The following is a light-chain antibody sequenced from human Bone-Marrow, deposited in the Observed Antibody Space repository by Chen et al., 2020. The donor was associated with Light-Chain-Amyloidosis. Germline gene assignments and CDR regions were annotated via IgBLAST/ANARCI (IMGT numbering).Light chain of an antibody. CDR2: DDS. J-gene: IGLJ3*02. CDR3: QVWDRSSDRPV. CDR1: NIGSTS. Sequence: SYVLTQPSSVSVAPGQTATIACGGNNIGSTSVHWYQQTPGQAPLLVVYDDSDRPSGTPERLSGSKSGNTATLTISRVEAGDEADYYCQVWDRSSDRPVFGGGTKLTVL. V-gene: IGLV3-21*02.